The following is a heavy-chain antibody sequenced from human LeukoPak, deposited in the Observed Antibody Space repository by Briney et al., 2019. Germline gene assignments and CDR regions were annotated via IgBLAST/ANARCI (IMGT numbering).Heavy chain of an antibody. J-gene: IGHJ4*02. D-gene: IGHD5-18*01. CDR2: ISGSDGTT. CDR3: AKDIAQGYTFGSIEQDY. V-gene: IGHV3-23*01. Sequence: GGSLRLSCAASGFTFSNYAVTWVRQTPGKGLEWVSTISGSDGTTYYADSVKGRFTISRDDSKNTLYLHMNSLRAEDTAVYYCAKDIAQGYTFGSIEQDYWGQGTLVTVSS. CDR1: GFTFSNYA.